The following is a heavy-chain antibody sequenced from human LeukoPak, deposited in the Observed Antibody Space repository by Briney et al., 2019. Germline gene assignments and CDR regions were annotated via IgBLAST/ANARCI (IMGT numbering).Heavy chain of an antibody. CDR3: AKRGGSGWYFDY. CDR2: ISGSGGST. V-gene: IGHV3-23*01. CDR1: GFTFSSYA. D-gene: IGHD6-19*01. J-gene: IGHJ4*02. Sequence: GGSLRLSCAASGFTFSSYAMSWVRQAPGKGLEWVSAISGSGGSTYYADSVKGRFTISGDNFKNTLYLQMNSLRAEDTAVYYCAKRGGSGWYFDYWGQGTLVTVSS.